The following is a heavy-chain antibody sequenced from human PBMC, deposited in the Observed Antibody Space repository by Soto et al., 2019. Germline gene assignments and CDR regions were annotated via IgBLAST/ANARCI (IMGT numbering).Heavy chain of an antibody. CDR2: INHSGST. CDR1: GGSFSGYY. D-gene: IGHD2-8*01. CDR3: ARDKINGHFDY. J-gene: IGHJ4*02. V-gene: IGHV4-34*01. Sequence: SETLSLTCAVYGGSFSGYYWTWIRQPPGTGLEWIGEINHSGSTNYNPSLKSRVTISVDTSKNQFSLKLTSVTAADTAVYYCARDKINGHFDYWGQGTLVIVSS.